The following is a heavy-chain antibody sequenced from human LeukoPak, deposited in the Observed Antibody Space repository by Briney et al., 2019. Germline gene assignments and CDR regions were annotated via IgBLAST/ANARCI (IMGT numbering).Heavy chain of an antibody. D-gene: IGHD2-21*02. CDR1: GFTFSTFG. V-gene: IGHV3-30*02. CDR2: IRYDGSNR. J-gene: IGHJ4*02. CDR3: AKDIVGGGDDY. Sequence: GGSLRLSCATSGFTFSTFGMHWVRQAPGKGLEWVAFIRYDGSNRHYADPVKGRFTISRDNAKNSVYLQMNSLRVEDTAVYYCAKDIVGGGDDYWGQGTLVTVSS.